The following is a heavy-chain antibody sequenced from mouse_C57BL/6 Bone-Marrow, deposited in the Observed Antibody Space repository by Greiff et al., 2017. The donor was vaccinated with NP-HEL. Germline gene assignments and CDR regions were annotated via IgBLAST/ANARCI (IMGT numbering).Heavy chain of an antibody. CDR3: ARPTTVVAYYAMDY. Sequence: DVHLVESGGGLVQPGGSLKLSCAASGFTFSDYYMYWVRQTPEKRLEWVAYISNGGGSTYYPDTVKGRFTISRDNAKNTLYLQMSRLKSEDTAMYYCARPTTVVAYYAMDYWGQGTSVTVSS. CDR1: GFTFSDYY. J-gene: IGHJ4*01. D-gene: IGHD1-1*01. CDR2: ISNGGGST. V-gene: IGHV5-12*01.